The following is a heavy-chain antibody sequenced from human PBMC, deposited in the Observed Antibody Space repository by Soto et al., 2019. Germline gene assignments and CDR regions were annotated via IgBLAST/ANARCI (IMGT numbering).Heavy chain of an antibody. J-gene: IGHJ6*02. CDR2: IVFDGITK. D-gene: IGHD3-10*01. Sequence: QVQLVESGGGVVQPGRSLRLSCAAYGLTRNNYGMHWVRQAPVKGLEWVAVIVFDGITKHYADSVMGRFANSRDSSKNTRYLEMNGLTVEDTAVYYSARELREVRQGYNGMGVCGQGPTVTVSS. CDR1: GLTRNNYG. V-gene: IGHV3-33*01. CDR3: ARELREVRQGYNGMGV.